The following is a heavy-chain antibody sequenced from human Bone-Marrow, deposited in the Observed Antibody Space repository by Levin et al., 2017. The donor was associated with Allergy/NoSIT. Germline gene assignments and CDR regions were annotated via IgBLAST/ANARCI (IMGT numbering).Heavy chain of an antibody. CDR3: VRGGYCSGGTCYRIDY. CDR2: IWSDGSNT. Sequence: LSLTCAASGFTFSSYGMHWVRQAPGKGLEWVALIWSDGSNTYYADYVKGRFTISRDNSKNTLYLQMNSLRGEDTAVYYCVRGGYCSGGTCYRIDYWGQGTLVTVSS. D-gene: IGHD2-15*01. CDR1: GFTFSSYG. J-gene: IGHJ4*02. V-gene: IGHV3-33*01.